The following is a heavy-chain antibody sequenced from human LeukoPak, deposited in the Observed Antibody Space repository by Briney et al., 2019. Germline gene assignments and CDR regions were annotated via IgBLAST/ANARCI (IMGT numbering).Heavy chain of an antibody. D-gene: IGHD2-2*01. V-gene: IGHV1-18*01. CDR1: GYTFNRSG. J-gene: IGHJ6*02. CDR3: ARGVSLYQLLNLYYYYGMDV. Sequence: ASVKLSCKASGYTFNRSGISWVRQAPGQGLEWIGWISAYNGNTNYAQKLQGRVTMTTDTSTSTAYMELRSLRSDDTAVYYCARGVSLYQLLNLYYYYGMDVWGQGTTVTVSS. CDR2: ISAYNGNT.